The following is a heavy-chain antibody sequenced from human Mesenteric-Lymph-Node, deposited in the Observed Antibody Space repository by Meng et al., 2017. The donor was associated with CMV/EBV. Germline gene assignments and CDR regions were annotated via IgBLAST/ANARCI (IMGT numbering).Heavy chain of an antibody. Sequence: SESLSLTCTVSGGSISSSSYYWGWIRQPPGKGLEWIGSIYYSGSTYYNPSLKSRVTISVDTSKNQFSLKLSSVTAADTAVYYCERHGNDYVWGSYRYNYYYYGMDVWGQGTKVTVSS. CDR3: ERHGNDYVWGSYRYNYYYYGMDV. V-gene: IGHV4-39*01. CDR1: GGSISSSSYY. CDR2: IYYSGST. J-gene: IGHJ6*02. D-gene: IGHD3-16*02.